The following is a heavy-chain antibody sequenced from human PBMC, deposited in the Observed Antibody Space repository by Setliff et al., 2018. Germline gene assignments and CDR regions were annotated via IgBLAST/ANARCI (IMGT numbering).Heavy chain of an antibody. CDR3: TTAGTPAGYYYGMDV. D-gene: IGHD1-7*01. CDR2: IRKRANSYTT. J-gene: IGHJ6*02. Sequence: LSLTCTVSGGSISSHYWSWIRQPPGKGLEWVGRIRKRANSYTTEYAASVKGRFTISRDDSQNSLYLQMNSLETEDTAVYYCTTAGTPAGYYYGMDVWGQGTTVTVSS. CDR1: GGSISSHY. V-gene: IGHV3-72*01.